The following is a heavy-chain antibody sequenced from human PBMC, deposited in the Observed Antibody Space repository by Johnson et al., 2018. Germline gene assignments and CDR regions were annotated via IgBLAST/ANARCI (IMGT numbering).Heavy chain of an antibody. CDR3: ARDQGGNSNTGGHFDY. CDR1: GFTFSHNG. CDR2: IWYDGSKE. J-gene: IGHJ4*02. V-gene: IGHV3-33*01. D-gene: IGHD1/OR15-1a*01. Sequence: QVQLVQSGGGVVQPVRSLRLSCAASGFTFSHNGMHWVRQAPGKGLEWVAVIWYDGSKEKYADSVQGRFTISRENSRNTVSLQMDSLRVEDTAVDYCARDQGGNSNTGGHFDYWGQGTLVTVSS.